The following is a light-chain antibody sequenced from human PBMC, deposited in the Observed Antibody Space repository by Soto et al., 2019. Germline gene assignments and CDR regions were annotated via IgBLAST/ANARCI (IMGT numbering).Light chain of an antibody. J-gene: IGKJ4*01. Sequence: EIVMTQSPGTLSVSTGQGATLSCRASHSVDSNLAWYQQKPGQAPRLLIFGASTRPTGIPDRFSGSGSGTEFTLTISSLQSEDFAVYYWQQYDKWPLTFGGGAKVDIK. V-gene: IGKV3D-15*01. CDR2: GAS. CDR1: HSVDSN. CDR3: QQYDKWPLT.